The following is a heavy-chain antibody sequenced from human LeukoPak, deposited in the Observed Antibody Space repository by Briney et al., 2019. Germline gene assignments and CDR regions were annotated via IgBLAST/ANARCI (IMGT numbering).Heavy chain of an antibody. D-gene: IGHD7-27*01. CDR2: IRSKANSYAT. CDR3: TRQGKLGIGTDY. J-gene: IGHJ4*02. Sequence: GGSLRLSCAASGFTFSGSAIHWVPQTSGKGLEWFGRIRSKANSYATAYAASVKGRFTISRDDSKNTAYLQMNSLKTEDTAVYYCTRQGKLGIGTDYWGQGTLVTVSS. V-gene: IGHV3-73*01. CDR1: GFTFSGSA.